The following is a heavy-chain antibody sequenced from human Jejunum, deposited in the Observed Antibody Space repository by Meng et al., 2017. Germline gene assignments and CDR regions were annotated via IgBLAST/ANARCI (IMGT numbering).Heavy chain of an antibody. CDR1: GDSIRSTNW. CDR3: ARGVGDIRVGFDY. J-gene: IGHJ4*02. D-gene: IGHD5-12*01. Sequence: QVPPHESGPGLVNASGTLSLTCEVSGDSIRSTNWWDWLRQPPGKGLEWIGEIHHSGRTNFISSLKSRVSISVDESKNQFSLTLKSVTGADTAVYYCARGVGDIRVGFDYWGQGILVTVSS. CDR2: IHHSGRT. V-gene: IGHV4-4*02.